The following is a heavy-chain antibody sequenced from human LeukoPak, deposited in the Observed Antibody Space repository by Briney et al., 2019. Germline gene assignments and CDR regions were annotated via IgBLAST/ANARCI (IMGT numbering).Heavy chain of an antibody. V-gene: IGHV3-7*03. CDR3: AKDMSPHIVVVTALDY. CDR1: GFTFSSYW. J-gene: IGHJ4*02. Sequence: PGGSLRLSCAASGFTFSSYWMTWVRQAPGKGLEWVANIKQDGSEKYYVDSVKGRFTISRDNAKNSLYLQMNSLRAEDTALYYCAKDMSPHIVVVTALDYWGQGTLVTVSS. D-gene: IGHD2-21*02. CDR2: IKQDGSEK.